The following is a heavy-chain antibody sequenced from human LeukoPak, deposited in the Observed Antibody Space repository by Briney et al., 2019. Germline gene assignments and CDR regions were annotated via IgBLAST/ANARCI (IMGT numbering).Heavy chain of an antibody. D-gene: IGHD5-18*01. CDR2: IYYSGST. Sequence: PSETLSLTCIVSGGSISSYYWSWIRQPPGKGLEWIGYIYYSGSTNYNPSLKSRVTISVATSKNQFSLKLSSVTAVDTAVYYCARSGYSYGADAFDIWGQGTMVTVSS. V-gene: IGHV4-59*01. CDR1: GGSISSYY. J-gene: IGHJ3*02. CDR3: ARSGYSYGADAFDI.